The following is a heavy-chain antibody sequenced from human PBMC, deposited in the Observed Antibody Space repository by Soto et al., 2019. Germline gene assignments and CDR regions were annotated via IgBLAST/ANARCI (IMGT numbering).Heavy chain of an antibody. CDR2: INHSGST. D-gene: IGHD2-15*01. V-gene: IGHV4-34*01. CDR3: ARPGYCSGGSCYSYQH. J-gene: IGHJ1*01. Sequence: SETLSLTCAVYGGSFSGYYWSWIRQPPGKGLEWIGEINHSGSTNYNPSLKSRVTISVDTSKNQFSLKLSSVTAADTAVYYCARPGYCSGGSCYSYQHWGQGTLVTVSS. CDR1: GGSFSGYY.